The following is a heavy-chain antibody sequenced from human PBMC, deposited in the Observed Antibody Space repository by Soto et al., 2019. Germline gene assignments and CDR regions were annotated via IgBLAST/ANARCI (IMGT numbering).Heavy chain of an antibody. V-gene: IGHV1-69*06. D-gene: IGHD1-26*01. Sequence: QVQLVQSGAEVKTPRSSVTVSCKTPGRTFLISAIAWVRQAPGQGLEWMGGIIPILGTIHIAQNFQGRVHCTADRSPGTAYMDLSSLRSETTATYFCAGGKEWEQPSNHYCFDYWGQGSQVIVSS. CDR3: AGGKEWEQPSNHYCFDY. CDR1: GRTFLISA. J-gene: IGHJ4*02. CDR2: IIPILGTI.